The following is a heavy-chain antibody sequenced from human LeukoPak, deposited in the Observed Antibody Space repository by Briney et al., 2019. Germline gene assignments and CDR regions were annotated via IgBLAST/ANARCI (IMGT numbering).Heavy chain of an antibody. CDR3: ARVRRDGYNYAFDI. CDR2: INTNTGNP. CDR1: GYTFTSYA. V-gene: IGHV7-4-1*02. Sequence: ASVKVSCKASGYTFTSYAMNWVRQAPGQGLEWMGWINTNTGNPTYAQGFTGRFVFSLDTSVSTAYLQISSPKAEDTAVYYCARVRRDGYNYAFDIWGQGTMVTVSS. D-gene: IGHD5-24*01. J-gene: IGHJ3*02.